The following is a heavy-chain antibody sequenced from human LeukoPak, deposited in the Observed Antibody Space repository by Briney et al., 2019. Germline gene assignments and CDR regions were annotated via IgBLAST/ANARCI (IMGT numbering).Heavy chain of an antibody. CDR2: ISSSSSYI. D-gene: IGHD3-10*01. CDR3: AKRVASGSLINWFDP. Sequence: PGGSLRLSCAASGFTFSSYSMNWVRQAPGKGLEWVSSISSSSSYIYYADSVKGRFTISRDNAKNSLYLQMNSLRAEDTAVYYCAKRVASGSLINWFDPWGQGTLVTVSS. CDR1: GFTFSSYS. J-gene: IGHJ5*02. V-gene: IGHV3-21*01.